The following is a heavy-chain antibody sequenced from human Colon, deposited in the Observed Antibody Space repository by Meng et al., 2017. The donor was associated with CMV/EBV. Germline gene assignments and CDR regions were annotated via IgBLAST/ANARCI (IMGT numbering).Heavy chain of an antibody. CDR3: AKSMTDFWTGYYPLFDQ. Sequence: ASVKVSCKASGYTFTDYHMHWVRQAPGQGPEWMGWVNPRNGGITYAQRFQDRVTMTRDTSTATAHMELRSLRSDDTAVYYCAKSMTDFWTGYYPLFDQWGQGTLVTVSS. V-gene: IGHV1-2*02. CDR1: GYTFTDYH. D-gene: IGHD3/OR15-3a*01. CDR2: VNPRNGGI. J-gene: IGHJ4*02.